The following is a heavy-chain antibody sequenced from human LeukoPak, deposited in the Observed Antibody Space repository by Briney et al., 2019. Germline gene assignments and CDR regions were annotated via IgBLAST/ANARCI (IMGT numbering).Heavy chain of an antibody. CDR1: GGSISSYY. CDR2: IYTSGST. CDR3: ARGYSSSWEGYFDY. J-gene: IGHJ4*02. V-gene: IGHV4-4*07. D-gene: IGHD6-13*01. Sequence: SETLSLTCTVSGGSISSYYWSWIRQPAGKGLEWIGRIYTSGSTNYNPSLKGRVTMSVDTSKNQFSLKLSSVTAADTAVYYCARGYSSSWEGYFDYWGQGTLVTVSS.